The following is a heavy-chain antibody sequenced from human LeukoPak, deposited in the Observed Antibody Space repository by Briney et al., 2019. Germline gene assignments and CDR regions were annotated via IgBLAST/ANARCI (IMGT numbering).Heavy chain of an antibody. J-gene: IGHJ3*02. V-gene: IGHV4-59*08. Sequence: PSETLSLTCTVSGASISSYYWSWIRQPPGKGLEWIGYIYSSVSTNYDPSLKSRVTISLDMSKNQFSLKLSSVTAADTAMYYCARWEYSSSPGAFDIWGRGAMVTVSS. CDR2: IYSSVST. CDR3: ARWEYSSSPGAFDI. CDR1: GASISSYY. D-gene: IGHD6-6*01.